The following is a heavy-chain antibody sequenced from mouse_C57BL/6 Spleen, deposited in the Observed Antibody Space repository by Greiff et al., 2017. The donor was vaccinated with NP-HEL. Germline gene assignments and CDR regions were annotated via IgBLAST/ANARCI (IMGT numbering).Heavy chain of an antibody. CDR3: AREGASYYFDY. CDR1: GYAFSSSW. CDR2: IYPGDGDT. J-gene: IGHJ2*01. V-gene: IGHV1-82*01. D-gene: IGHD6-1*01. Sequence: QVHVKQSGPELVKPGASVKISCKASGYAFSSSWMNWVKQRPGQGLEWIGRIYPGDGDTNYNGKFKGKATLTADKSSSTAYMQRSSLTSEDSAVYFCAREGASYYFDYWGQGTTLTVSS.